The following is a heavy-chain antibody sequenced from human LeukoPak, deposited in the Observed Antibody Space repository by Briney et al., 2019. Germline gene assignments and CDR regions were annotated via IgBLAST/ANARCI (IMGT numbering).Heavy chain of an antibody. J-gene: IGHJ4*02. V-gene: IGHV1-69*05. Sequence: SVKVPCKASGGTFSSYAISWVRQAPGQGLEWMGGIIPIFGTANYAQKLQGRVTITTDESTSTAYMELSSLRSVDTAVYYCASGGSYYAPSDYWGQGTLVTVSS. D-gene: IGHD1-26*01. CDR1: GGTFSSYA. CDR3: ASGGSYYAPSDY. CDR2: IIPIFGTA.